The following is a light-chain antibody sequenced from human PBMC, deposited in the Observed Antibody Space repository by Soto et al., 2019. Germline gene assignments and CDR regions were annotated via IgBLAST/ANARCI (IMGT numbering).Light chain of an antibody. V-gene: IGLV2-8*01. CDR2: EVT. J-gene: IGLJ3*02. CDR1: SSDVGAYNY. Sequence: QSALTQPPSASGSPGQSVTISCTGTSSDVGAYNYVSWYQHHPGKVPKLIIYEVTRRPSGVPDRFSGSKSGNTASLTVSGLPAEDEADYYCSSYAGSNNLGVFGGGTKLTVL. CDR3: SSYAGSNNLGV.